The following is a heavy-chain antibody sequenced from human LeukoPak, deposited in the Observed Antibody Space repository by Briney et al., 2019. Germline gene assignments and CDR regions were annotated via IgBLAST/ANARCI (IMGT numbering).Heavy chain of an antibody. CDR1: GFTFTNYW. J-gene: IGHJ4*02. V-gene: IGHV3-7*01. CDR3: ASANGDYARGGFDY. CDR2: IKHDGSET. Sequence: GGSLRLSCAASGFTFTNYWMSWVRQAPGKGLEWVANIKHDGSETYYVDSVKGRFTISRDNAKNSQYLQLNSLRAEDTAVYYCASANGDYARGGFDYWGQGTLVTVSS. D-gene: IGHD4-17*01.